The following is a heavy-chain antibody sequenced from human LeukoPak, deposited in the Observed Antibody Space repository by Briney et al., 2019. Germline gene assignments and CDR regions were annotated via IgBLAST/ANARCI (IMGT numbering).Heavy chain of an antibody. CDR1: GFTFSSYG. Sequence: PGGSLRLSCAASGFTFSSYGMHWVRQAPGKGLEWVAVIWYDGSNKYYADSVKGRFTISRDNSKNTLYLQMNSLRAEDTAVYYCARNGIIAAAAFDYWGQGTLVTVSS. CDR3: ARNGIIAAAAFDY. V-gene: IGHV3-33*01. CDR2: IWYDGSNK. D-gene: IGHD6-13*01. J-gene: IGHJ4*02.